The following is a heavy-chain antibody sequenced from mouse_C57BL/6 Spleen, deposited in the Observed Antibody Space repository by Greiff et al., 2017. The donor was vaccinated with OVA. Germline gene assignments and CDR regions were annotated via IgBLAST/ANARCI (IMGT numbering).Heavy chain of an antibody. V-gene: IGHV3-6*01. J-gene: IGHJ4*01. CDR2: ISYDGSN. D-gene: IGHD1-1*01. CDR3: AREGFIYAMDY. CDR1: GYSITSGYY. Sequence: EVQLQESGPGLVKPSQSLSLTCSVTGYSITSGYYWTWIRQFPGNKLEWMGYISYDGSNNYNPSLKNRISITRDTSKNQFFLKLNSVTTEDTATYYCAREGFIYAMDYWGQGTSVTVSS.